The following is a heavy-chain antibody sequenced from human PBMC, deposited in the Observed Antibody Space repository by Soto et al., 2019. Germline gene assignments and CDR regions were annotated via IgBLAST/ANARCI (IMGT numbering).Heavy chain of an antibody. CDR3: ARADSPYYYGMDV. Sequence: EVQLVESGGGLVQPGGSLRLSCAASGFTFSSYDMHWVRQATGKGLEWVSAIGTAGDTYYPGSVKGRFTISRENAKNSLYLQMNSLRAGDTAVYYCARADSPYYYGMDVWGQGTTVTVSS. CDR2: IGTAGDT. V-gene: IGHV3-13*04. D-gene: IGHD2-15*01. J-gene: IGHJ6*02. CDR1: GFTFSSYD.